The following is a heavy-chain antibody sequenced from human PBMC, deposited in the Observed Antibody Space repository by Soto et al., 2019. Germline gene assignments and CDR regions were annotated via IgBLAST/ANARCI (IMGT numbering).Heavy chain of an antibody. V-gene: IGHV3-23*01. CDR2: ISGSGGSP. CDR3: AKSPGPRFWSGYYRAY. J-gene: IGHJ4*02. D-gene: IGHD3-3*01. Sequence: GGSLRLSCAASGFTFSSYAMSWVRQAPGKGLEWVSAISGSGGSPYYADSVKGRFTISRDNSKNALYLQMNSLRAEDTAVYFCAKSPGPRFWSGYYRAYWGQGTLVTVSS. CDR1: GFTFSSYA.